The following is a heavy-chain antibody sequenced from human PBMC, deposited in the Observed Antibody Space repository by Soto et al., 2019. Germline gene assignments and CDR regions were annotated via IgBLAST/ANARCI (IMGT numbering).Heavy chain of an antibody. D-gene: IGHD6-19*01. CDR2: IYYSGST. V-gene: IGHV4-59*01. J-gene: IGHJ4*02. CDR1: GASIRRYY. CDR3: ARDRGLAQWHGY. Sequence: SKSLSLTCTVSGASIRRYYRSWLLQPPGKGLEWIGYIYYSGSTNYNPSPKSRCTISVDTSTHQSSLKLSSVTSADTAVYCCARDRGLAQWHGYWGQGILFTVS.